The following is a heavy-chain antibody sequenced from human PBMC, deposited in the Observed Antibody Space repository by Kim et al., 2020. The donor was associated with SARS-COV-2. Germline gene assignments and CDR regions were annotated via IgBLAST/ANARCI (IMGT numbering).Heavy chain of an antibody. J-gene: IGHJ6*02. CDR1: GFTFSSYG. CDR2: IWYDGSNK. CDR3: ARDLTSPGDTAMVTYYYGMDV. V-gene: IGHV3-33*01. D-gene: IGHD5-18*01. Sequence: GGSLRLSCAASGFTFSSYGMHWVRQAPGKGLEWVAVIWYDGSNKYYADSVKGRFTISRDNSKNTLYLQMNSLRAEDTAVYYCARDLTSPGDTAMVTYYYGMDVWGQGTTVTVSS.